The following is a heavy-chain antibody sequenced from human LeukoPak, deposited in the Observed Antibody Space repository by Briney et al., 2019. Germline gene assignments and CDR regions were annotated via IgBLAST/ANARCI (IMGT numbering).Heavy chain of an antibody. Sequence: PGGSLRLSCAASGFTFSSYDMHWVRQATGKGLEWVSAIGTAGDTYYPGSVKGRFTISRENAKNSLYLQMNSLRAGDTAVYYCARVYGDYGYYGMDVWGQGTTVTVSS. CDR3: ARVYGDYGYYGMDV. CDR1: GFTFSSYD. CDR2: IGTAGDT. D-gene: IGHD4-17*01. J-gene: IGHJ6*02. V-gene: IGHV3-13*01.